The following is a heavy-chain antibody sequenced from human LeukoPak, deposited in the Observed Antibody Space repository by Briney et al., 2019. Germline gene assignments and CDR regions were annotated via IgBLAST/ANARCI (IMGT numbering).Heavy chain of an antibody. CDR1: GFTFDTYG. J-gene: IGHJ4*02. D-gene: IGHD1-26*01. V-gene: IGHV3-30*03. Sequence: GGSLRLSCAASGFTFDTYGMLWVRQAPGKGLEWVAVIAYDGSNKYHADSVKGRFTISRDNSKNTLYLQMNSLRAEDTAVYYCARGVGVVGATPDYWGQGTLVTVSS. CDR2: IAYDGSNK. CDR3: ARGVGVVGATPDY.